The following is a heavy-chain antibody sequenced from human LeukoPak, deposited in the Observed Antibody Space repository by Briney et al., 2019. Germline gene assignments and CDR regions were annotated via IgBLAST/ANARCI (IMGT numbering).Heavy chain of an antibody. D-gene: IGHD1-7*01. J-gene: IGHJ5*02. Sequence: SEPLSLTCTVCGGSICGHYWSWIRQSPGGGVEWIGNIYTSGSTNYNASLNGRVPISLETSKNQLALKVSSMTAGDPAGYYCARQAQDGTNHYSDPWGQGTLVTVSS. CDR1: GGSICGHY. CDR2: IYTSGST. CDR3: ARQAQDGTNHYSDP. V-gene: IGHV4-4*09.